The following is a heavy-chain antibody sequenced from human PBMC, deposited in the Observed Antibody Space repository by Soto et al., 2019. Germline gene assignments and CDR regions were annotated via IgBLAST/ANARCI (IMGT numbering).Heavy chain of an antibody. V-gene: IGHV3-53*01. CDR3: ASRVNYDTLSGPFNYYYYYAMDV. D-gene: IGHD3-9*01. Sequence: GGSLRLSCAASGFTVSSNYMSWVRQAPGKGLEWVSLIYGGGTTYYADSVNGRFTISRDNSKNTLYLQMNSLRAEDTAVYFCASRVNYDTLSGPFNYYYYYAMDVWGQGTMVTVS. CDR2: IYGGGTT. J-gene: IGHJ6*02. CDR1: GFTVSSNY.